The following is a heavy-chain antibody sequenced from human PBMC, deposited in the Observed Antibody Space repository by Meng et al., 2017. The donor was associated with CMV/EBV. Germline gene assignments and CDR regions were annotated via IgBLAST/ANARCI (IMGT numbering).Heavy chain of an antibody. D-gene: IGHD3-22*01. CDR2: INPSDGST. V-gene: IGHV1-46*01. J-gene: IGHJ3*02. Sequence: ASVKVSCKASGYTFTSYDINWVRQAPGQGLEWMGIINPSDGSTSYAQKFQGRVTMTRDTSTSTVYMELSSLRSEDTAVYYCAREGAYYYDSSGYGDAFDIWGQGTMVTVSS. CDR3: AREGAYYYDSSGYGDAFDI. CDR1: GYTFTSYD.